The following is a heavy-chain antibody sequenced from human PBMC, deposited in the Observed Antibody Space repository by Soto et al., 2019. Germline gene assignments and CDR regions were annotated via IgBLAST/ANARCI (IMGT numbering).Heavy chain of an antibody. CDR3: ARDRGGDLRYFDY. CDR2: INPSGGST. J-gene: IGHJ4*02. Sequence: QVQLVQSGAEVKKPGASVKVSCKASGYTFTSYYMHWVRQAPGQGLEWMGIINPSGGSTSYAQKVQGRVTMTRDTSTSTVYIELSSLRSEDTAVYYCARDRGGDLRYFDYWCQRTLVTVSS. CDR1: GYTFTSYY. D-gene: IGHD2-21*02. V-gene: IGHV1-46*03.